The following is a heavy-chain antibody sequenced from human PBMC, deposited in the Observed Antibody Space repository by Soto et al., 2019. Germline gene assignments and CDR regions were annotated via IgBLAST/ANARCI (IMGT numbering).Heavy chain of an antibody. CDR2: LNEDGSFT. CDR1: EFTFSSYW. CDR3: ARDLSGRADV. Sequence: GGPLRLSCVASEFTFSSYWMHWVRQLQGKGLVWVSRLNEDGSFTTYADSVKGRFTISRDNAKKTLYLQMTSLRAEDTAVYYCARDLSGRADVWGQGTTVTVSS. J-gene: IGHJ6*02. V-gene: IGHV3-74*01. D-gene: IGHD3-10*01.